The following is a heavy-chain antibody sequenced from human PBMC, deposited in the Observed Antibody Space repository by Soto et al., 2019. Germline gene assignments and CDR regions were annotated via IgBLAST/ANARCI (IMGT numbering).Heavy chain of an antibody. CDR2: IYYSGST. CDR3: ARLHSGCDYYDY. J-gene: IGHJ4*02. V-gene: IGHV4-39*01. CDR1: GGSISSSSYY. D-gene: IGHD5-12*01. Sequence: LSLTCTVLGGSISSSSYYWGWIRQPPGKAREWIASIYYSGSTYYNPSLKSRVTISVDTSKSQFSLKMSSVTAADTAVYSSARLHSGCDYYDYWGQGTLVTVSS.